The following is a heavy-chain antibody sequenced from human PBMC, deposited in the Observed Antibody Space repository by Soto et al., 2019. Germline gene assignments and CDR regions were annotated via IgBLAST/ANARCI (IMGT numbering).Heavy chain of an antibody. Sequence: ASVKVSCKASGYTFTSYGISWVRQAPGQGLEWMGWISAYNGNTNYAQKLQGRVTMTTDTSTSTAYMELRSLRSDDTAVYYCARNWSGYYFNRLDYYYYYMDVWGKGTTVTVSS. CDR3: ARNWSGYYFNRLDYYYYYMDV. CDR1: GYTFTSYG. D-gene: IGHD3-3*01. V-gene: IGHV1-18*01. J-gene: IGHJ6*03. CDR2: ISAYNGNT.